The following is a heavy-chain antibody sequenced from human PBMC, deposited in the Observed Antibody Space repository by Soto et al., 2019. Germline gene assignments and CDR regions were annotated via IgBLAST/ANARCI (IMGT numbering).Heavy chain of an antibody. CDR2: IYYSGST. J-gene: IGHJ4*02. Sequence: SETLSLTCTVSGGSISSYYWSWIRQPPGKGLEWIGYIYYSGSTNYNPSLKSRVTISVDTSKNQFSLKLSSVTAADTAVYYCAREVTDILTGYYYFDYWGQGTLVTVSS. D-gene: IGHD3-9*01. V-gene: IGHV4-59*01. CDR1: GGSISSYY. CDR3: AREVTDILTGYYYFDY.